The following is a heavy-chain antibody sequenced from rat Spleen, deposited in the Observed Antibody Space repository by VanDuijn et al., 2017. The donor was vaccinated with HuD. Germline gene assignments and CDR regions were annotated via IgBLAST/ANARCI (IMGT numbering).Heavy chain of an antibody. CDR2: INYDGTAT. CDR1: GFTFSNYD. Sequence: EVQLVESGGGLVQPGRSLKLSCAASGFTFSNYDMTWVRQAPTKGMEWVASINYDGTATYYPDSVKGRFTLSRDIAKSTLYLQMNTLRSEDTATYYCTRGTYFRHWGQGVMVTVSS. J-gene: IGHJ2*01. D-gene: IGHD1-9*01. CDR3: TRGTYFRH. V-gene: IGHV5-29*01.